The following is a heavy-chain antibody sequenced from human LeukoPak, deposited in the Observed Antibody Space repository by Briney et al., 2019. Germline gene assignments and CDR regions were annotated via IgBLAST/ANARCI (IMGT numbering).Heavy chain of an antibody. D-gene: IGHD2-15*01. CDR2: IYSGGNT. V-gene: IGHV3-53*01. Sequence: GGSLRPSCAASGFTVSSNYMSWVRQAPGKGLEWVSVIYSGGNTYYADSVKGRFTISRDNSKNTVYLQMNSLRAEDTAVYYCAKGSSLNWFDPWGQGTLVTVSS. CDR3: AKGSSLNWFDP. CDR1: GFTVSSNY. J-gene: IGHJ5*02.